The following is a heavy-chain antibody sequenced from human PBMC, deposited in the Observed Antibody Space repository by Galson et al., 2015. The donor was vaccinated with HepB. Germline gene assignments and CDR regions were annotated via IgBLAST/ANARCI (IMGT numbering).Heavy chain of an antibody. CDR3: ARRELYGDYHKATFDY. Sequence: ETLSLTCAVYGGSFSGYYWSWIRQPPGKGLEWIGEINHSGSTNYNPSPKSRVTISVDTSKNQFSLKLSSVTAADTAVYYCARRELYGDYHKATFDYWGQGTLVTVSS. V-gene: IGHV4-34*01. CDR2: INHSGST. D-gene: IGHD4-17*01. J-gene: IGHJ4*02. CDR1: GGSFSGYY.